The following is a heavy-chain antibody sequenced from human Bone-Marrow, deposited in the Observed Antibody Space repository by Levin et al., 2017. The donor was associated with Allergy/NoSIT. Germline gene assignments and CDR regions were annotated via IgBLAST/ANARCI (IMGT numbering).Heavy chain of an antibody. CDR3: ARVCSSWYSGYFDY. CDR1: GGSFSGYY. D-gene: IGHD6-13*01. V-gene: IGHV4-34*01. J-gene: IGHJ4*02. CDR2: INHSGST. Sequence: SETLSLTCAVYGGSFSGYYWSWIRQPPGKGLEWIGEINHSGSTNYNPSLKSRVTISVDTSKNQFSLKLSSVTAADTAVYYCARVCSSWYSGYFDYWGQGTLVTVSS.